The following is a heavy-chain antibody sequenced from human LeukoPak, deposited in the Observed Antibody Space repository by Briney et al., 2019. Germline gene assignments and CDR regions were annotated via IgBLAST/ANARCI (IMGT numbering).Heavy chain of an antibody. Sequence: GSSVKVSCKASGGTFSSYAISWVRQAPGQGLEWMGWIDTANGNTKYLQKFQGRVTITRDTSARIVYVELSSLRFEDTAVYYCARPGASSPGNWFASWGQGTLVTVSS. V-gene: IGHV1-3*04. D-gene: IGHD6-13*01. CDR1: GGTFSSYA. CDR2: IDTANGNT. J-gene: IGHJ5*01. CDR3: ARPGASSPGNWFAS.